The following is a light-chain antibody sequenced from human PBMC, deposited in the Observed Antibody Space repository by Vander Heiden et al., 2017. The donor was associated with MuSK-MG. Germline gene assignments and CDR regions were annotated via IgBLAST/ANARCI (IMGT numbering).Light chain of an antibody. CDR2: EVS. J-gene: IGLJ1*01. CDR1: SSDVGGYNY. CDR3: SSDTSSSPYV. V-gene: IGLV2-14*01. Sequence: QSALTQPASVSGSPGPSITLSCTGTSSDVGGYNYVSWYQQHPGKAPKVMIYEVSKRPSGVSNRFSGSKSGNTASLTISGRQAEDEADYYCSSDTSSSPYVFGTGTKVTVL.